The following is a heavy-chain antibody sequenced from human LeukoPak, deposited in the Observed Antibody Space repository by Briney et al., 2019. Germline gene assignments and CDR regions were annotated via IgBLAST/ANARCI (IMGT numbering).Heavy chain of an antibody. CDR1: GFTSSSYA. D-gene: IGHD1-14*01. V-gene: IGHV3-64*04. CDR2: ISSNGGST. J-gene: IGHJ5*02. Sequence: GVSLRLSCSASGFTSSSYAMHWVRQAPGKGLEYVSAISSNGGSTYYADSVKGRFTISRDNSKNTLYLQMDSLRAEDTALYYCAKGSGINHYHWIDPWGQGTLVTVSS. CDR3: AKGSGINHYHWIDP.